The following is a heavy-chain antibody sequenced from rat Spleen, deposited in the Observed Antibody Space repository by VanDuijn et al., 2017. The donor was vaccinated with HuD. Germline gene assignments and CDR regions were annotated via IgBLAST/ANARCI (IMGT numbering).Heavy chain of an antibody. CDR3: ARHGGGFDY. CDR2: ISSDGSST. V-gene: IGHV5-29*01. D-gene: IGHD4-3*01. Sequence: EVQLVESGGGLVQPGRSLKLSCAASGFTFNDHFMAWVRQAPTKGLEWVATISSDGSSTYYRDSVKGRFTISRDNAKNTLFLQMDSLRSEDTATYDCARHGGGFDYWGQGVMVTVSS. CDR1: GFTFNDHF. J-gene: IGHJ2*01.